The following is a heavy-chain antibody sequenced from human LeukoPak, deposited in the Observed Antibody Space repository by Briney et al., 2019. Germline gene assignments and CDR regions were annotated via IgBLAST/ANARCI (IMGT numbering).Heavy chain of an antibody. CDR2: IKNKTDGGTT. CDR3: TTDVLVVAASHDTFDI. J-gene: IGHJ3*02. D-gene: IGHD2-15*01. Sequence: GGALRHSRAASLFTFNYALMSWVRPAPGKGGEWVCRIKNKTDGGTTDYDAPVKGRFTISRDDSKNTLYLQMNSLKTEDTAVYYCTTDVLVVAASHDTFDIWGQGRMVTVSS. V-gene: IGHV3-15*01. CDR1: LFTFNYAL.